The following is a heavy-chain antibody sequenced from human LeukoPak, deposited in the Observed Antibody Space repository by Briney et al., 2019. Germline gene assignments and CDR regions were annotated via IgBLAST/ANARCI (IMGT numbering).Heavy chain of an antibody. D-gene: IGHD5-24*01. CDR2: INPNSGGT. V-gene: IGHV1-2*02. J-gene: IGHJ4*02. CDR3: ARDVRDGPLDY. Sequence: GASVKVSCKASGYTFTSYYMHWVRQARGQGLEWMGWINPNSGGTNYAQKFQGRVTMARDTSISTAYMELSRLRSDDTAVYYCARDVRDGPLDYWGQGTLVTVSS. CDR1: GYTFTSYY.